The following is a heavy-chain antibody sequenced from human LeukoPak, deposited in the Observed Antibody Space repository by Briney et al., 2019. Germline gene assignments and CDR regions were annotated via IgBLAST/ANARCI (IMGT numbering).Heavy chain of an antibody. V-gene: IGHV4-59*01. J-gene: IGHJ1*01. Sequence: SETLSLTCTVSGGSINSYYWSWIRQPPGKGLEWIGYNYYSGSTNYNPSLKSRVTISVDTSKNQFSLKLSSVTAADTAVYYCASGADDSSGYYGVYFQHWGQGTLVTVSS. CDR2: NYYSGST. D-gene: IGHD3-22*01. CDR1: GGSINSYY. CDR3: ASGADDSSGYYGVYFQH.